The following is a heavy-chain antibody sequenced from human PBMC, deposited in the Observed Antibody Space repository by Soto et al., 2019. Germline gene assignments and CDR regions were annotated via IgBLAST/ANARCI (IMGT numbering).Heavy chain of an antibody. CDR1: GGSISSGGYY. J-gene: IGHJ4*02. D-gene: IGHD6-13*01. CDR2: IYYSGST. V-gene: IGHV4-31*03. CDR3: ARGRSSTNWYPKKFDY. Sequence: SETQSLTCTVSGGSISSGGYYWSWIRQHPGKGLEWIGYIYYSGSTYYNPSLKSRVTISVDTSKNQFSLKLSSVTAADTAVYCCARGRSSTNWYPKKFDYWGQGTLVTVSS.